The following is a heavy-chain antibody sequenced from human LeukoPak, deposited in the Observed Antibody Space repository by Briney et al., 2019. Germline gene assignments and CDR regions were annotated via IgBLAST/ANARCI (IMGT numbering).Heavy chain of an antibody. V-gene: IGHV4-34*01. CDR3: AALIAVAGSQQAAFDI. D-gene: IGHD6-19*01. J-gene: IGHJ3*02. Sequence: SETLSLTCAVYGGSFSGYYWSWIRQPPGKGLEWIGENNHSGSTNYNPSLKSRVTISVDTSKNQFSLKLSSVTAADTAVYYCAALIAVAGSQQAAFDIWGQGTMVTVSS. CDR1: GGSFSGYY. CDR2: NNHSGST.